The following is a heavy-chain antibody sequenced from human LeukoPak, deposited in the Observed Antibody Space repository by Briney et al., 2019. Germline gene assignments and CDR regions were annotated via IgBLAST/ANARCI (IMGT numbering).Heavy chain of an antibody. J-gene: IGHJ6*03. CDR1: GYTFTGYH. CDR3: ARGVYCSSASCYSGLGYYYYYMDV. V-gene: IGHV1-2*02. Sequence: ASVKVSCKASGYTFTGYHMHWVRQAPGQGLEWMGWIIPNSGATRFAQKFQGRVTMTRDTSITTAYMELTRLRSDDTAVYYCARGVYCSSASCYSGLGYYYYYMDVWGKGTTVTVSS. CDR2: IIPNSGAT. D-gene: IGHD2-2*02.